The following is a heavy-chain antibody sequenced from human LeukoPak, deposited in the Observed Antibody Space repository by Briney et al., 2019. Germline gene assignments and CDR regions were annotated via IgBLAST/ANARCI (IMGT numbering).Heavy chain of an antibody. D-gene: IGHD3-22*01. V-gene: IGHV4-59*01. Sequence: ASETLSLTCTVSGGSISSYYWSWIRQPPGKGLEWIGYIYYSGSTNYNPSLKSRVTISVDTSKNQFSLKLSSVTAADTAVYYCASLYYNDSSGYLSAFDIWGQGTMVTVSS. CDR3: ASLYYNDSSGYLSAFDI. CDR2: IYYSGST. J-gene: IGHJ3*02. CDR1: GGSISSYY.